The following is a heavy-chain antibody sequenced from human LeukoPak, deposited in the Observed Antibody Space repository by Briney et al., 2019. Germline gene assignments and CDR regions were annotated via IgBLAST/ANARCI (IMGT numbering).Heavy chain of an antibody. Sequence: ASVKVSCKASGGTFSSYAISWVRQAPGQGLEWMGRIISIFGTANYAQKFQGRVTITTDESTSTAYMELSSLRSEDTAVYYCARGKNYDSSGYYYYWGQGTLVTVSS. V-gene: IGHV1-69*05. CDR3: ARGKNYDSSGYYYY. D-gene: IGHD3-22*01. CDR2: IISIFGTA. CDR1: GGTFSSYA. J-gene: IGHJ4*02.